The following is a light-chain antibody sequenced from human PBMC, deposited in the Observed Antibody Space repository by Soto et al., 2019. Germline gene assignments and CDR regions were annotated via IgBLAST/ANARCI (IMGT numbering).Light chain of an antibody. J-gene: IGKJ1*01. V-gene: IGKV3-15*01. CDR2: GAS. CDR3: QQYHNRPPWT. CDR1: QSLSSN. Sequence: EIVMTQSPATLSVSPGETAALSCRASQSLSSNLAWYQQKPGQAPRLLIYGASTRATGIPARFSGSGSGTDYTLTIISLQSEDVAVYYCQQYHNRPPWTFGQGTQVELK.